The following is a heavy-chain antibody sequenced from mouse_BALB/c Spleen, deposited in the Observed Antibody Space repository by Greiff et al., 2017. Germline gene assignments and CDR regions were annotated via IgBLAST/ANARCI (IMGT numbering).Heavy chain of an antibody. V-gene: IGHV1-9*01. Sequence: QVQLQQSGAELMKPGASVKISCKATGYTFSSYWIEWVKQRPGHGLEWIGEILPGSGSTNYNEKFKGKATFTADTSSNTAYMQLSSLTSEDSAVYYCASKGGSSYGFAYWGQGTLVTVSA. CDR2: ILPGSGST. J-gene: IGHJ3*01. CDR3: ASKGGSSYGFAY. D-gene: IGHD1-1*01. CDR1: GYTFSSYW.